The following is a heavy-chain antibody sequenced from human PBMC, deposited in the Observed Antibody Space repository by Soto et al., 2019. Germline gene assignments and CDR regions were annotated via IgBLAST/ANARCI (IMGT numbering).Heavy chain of an antibody. CDR2: IYHSGST. J-gene: IGHJ5*02. D-gene: IGHD6-13*01. CDR1: GGSISSGGYS. CDR3: ARGRIAGNWFDP. V-gene: IGHV4-30-2*01. Sequence: KTSETLSLTCAVSGGSISSGGYSWSWIRQPPGKGLEWIGYIYHSGSTYYNPSLKSRVTISVDRSKNQFSLKLSSVTAADTAVYYCARGRIAGNWFDPWGQGTLVTVSS.